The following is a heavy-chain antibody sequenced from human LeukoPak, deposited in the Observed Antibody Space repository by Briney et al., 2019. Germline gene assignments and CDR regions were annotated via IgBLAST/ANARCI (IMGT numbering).Heavy chain of an antibody. CDR1: GFTFGDYA. Sequence: QTGGSLRLSCTASGFTFGDYAMSWVRQAPGKGLGWVGFIRSKVFSGTTEYGASVKGRFTISRDDSKSIAYLQMNSQNTEDTAVYYCTRVGVGNYYDSSGYGSYFDYWGQGTLVTVSS. CDR2: IRSKVFSGTT. CDR3: TRVGVGNYYDSSGYGSYFDY. V-gene: IGHV3-49*04. J-gene: IGHJ4*02. D-gene: IGHD3-22*01.